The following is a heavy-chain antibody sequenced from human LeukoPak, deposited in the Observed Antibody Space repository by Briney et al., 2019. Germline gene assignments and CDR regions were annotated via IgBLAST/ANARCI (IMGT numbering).Heavy chain of an antibody. CDR2: INPNSGGT. Sequence: ASVKVSCKASGYTFTGYYIHWVRQAPGQGLEWMGWINPNSGGTNYAQKFQGRVTMTRDTSISTAYMELSRLRSDDTAVYYCATPPRYHYDSSGYPRYWGQGTLVTVSS. D-gene: IGHD3-22*01. CDR1: GYTFTGYY. J-gene: IGHJ4*02. V-gene: IGHV1-2*02. CDR3: ATPPRYHYDSSGYPRY.